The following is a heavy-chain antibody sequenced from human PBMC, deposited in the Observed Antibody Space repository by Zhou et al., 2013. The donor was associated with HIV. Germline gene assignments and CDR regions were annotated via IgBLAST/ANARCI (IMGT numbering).Heavy chain of an antibody. J-gene: IGHJ3*02. CDR2: INPNSGGT. V-gene: IGHV1-2*02. CDR3: VRVPHDAFDI. Sequence: QVQLVQSGAEVKKPGASVKVSCKASGYTFTSYGISWVRQAPGQGLEWMGWINPNSGGTNYAQKFQGRVTLTRDTSISRAYMELNRLRSDDTAVYYCVRVPHDAFDIWGQGTNGHRLF. CDR1: GYTFTSYG.